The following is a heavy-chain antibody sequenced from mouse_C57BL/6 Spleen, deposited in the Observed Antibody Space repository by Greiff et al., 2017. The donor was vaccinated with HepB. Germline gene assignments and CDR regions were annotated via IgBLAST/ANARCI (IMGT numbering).Heavy chain of an antibody. CDR2: INPSNGCT. Sequence: QVQLQQPGTELVKPGASVKLSCKASGYTFTSYWMHWVKQRPGQGLEWIGNINPSNGCTNYNEKFKSKATLTVDKSSSTAYMQRSSLTSEDSAVYYCARKLYGYDPYAMDYWGQGTSVTVSS. J-gene: IGHJ4*01. D-gene: IGHD2-2*01. CDR3: ARKLYGYDPYAMDY. V-gene: IGHV1-53*01. CDR1: GYTFTSYW.